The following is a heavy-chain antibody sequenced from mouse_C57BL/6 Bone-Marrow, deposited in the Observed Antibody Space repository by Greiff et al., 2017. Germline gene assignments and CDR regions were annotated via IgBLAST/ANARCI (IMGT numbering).Heavy chain of an antibody. J-gene: IGHJ4*01. CDR2: IDPETGGT. D-gene: IGHD1-1*01. Sequence: VKLMESGAELVRPGASVTLSCKASGYTFTDYEMHWVKQTPVHGLEWIGAIDPETGGTAYNQKFKGKAILTADKSSSTAYMELRSLTSEDSAVYYCTEDTVVAYYYDMDYWGQGTSVTVAS. CDR3: TEDTVVAYYYDMDY. V-gene: IGHV1-15*01. CDR1: GYTFTDYE.